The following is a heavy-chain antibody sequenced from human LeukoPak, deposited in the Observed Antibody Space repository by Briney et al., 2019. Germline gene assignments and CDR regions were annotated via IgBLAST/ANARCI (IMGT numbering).Heavy chain of an antibody. D-gene: IGHD3-10*01. V-gene: IGHV3-30-3*01. J-gene: IGHJ4*02. CDR2: TSSDLNVK. Sequence: GGSLRLSCAATGFTFRSYVIHWVRQAPGKGLEWVAVTSSDLNVKLYADSVKGRFTISRDNSRSTLYLQMNSLRPEDTAIYYCAREGYYGSGSPPSLYFDYWGQGTLVTVSS. CDR1: GFTFRSYV. CDR3: AREGYYGSGSPPSLYFDY.